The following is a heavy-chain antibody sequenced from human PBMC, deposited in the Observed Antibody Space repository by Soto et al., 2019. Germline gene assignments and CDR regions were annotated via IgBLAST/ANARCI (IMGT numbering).Heavy chain of an antibody. CDR3: VRGGSNYAS. CDR2: IKPDESEK. J-gene: IGHJ5*02. V-gene: IGHV3-7*01. Sequence: EVQLVESGGGLVQPGGSLRLSCTASGFTFSDSWMTWVRQAPGKGLEWVARIKPDESEKKYADSVKGRISISRDNAKNLMYLQMDSLRGEDTAVYYCVRGGSNYASWGQGTLVTVSS. D-gene: IGHD4-4*01. CDR1: GFTFSDSW.